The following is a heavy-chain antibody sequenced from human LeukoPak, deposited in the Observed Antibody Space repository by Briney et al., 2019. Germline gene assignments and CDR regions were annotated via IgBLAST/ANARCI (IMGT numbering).Heavy chain of an antibody. V-gene: IGHV3-30*02. Sequence: GGSLRLSCAASGFTFSSFGMHWVRQAPGKGLEWVAFIRYDGSIKYYADSVKGRFTISRDNSKNTLSLQMNSLRVEDTAVYYCAKVEQTSSYYTGGALDVWGPGTMVTVSS. CDR3: AKVEQTSSYYTGGALDV. D-gene: IGHD1-26*01. J-gene: IGHJ3*01. CDR1: GFTFSSFG. CDR2: IRYDGSIK.